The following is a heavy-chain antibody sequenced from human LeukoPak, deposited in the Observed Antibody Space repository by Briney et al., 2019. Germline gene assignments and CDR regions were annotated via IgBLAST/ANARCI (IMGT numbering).Heavy chain of an antibody. CDR1: GFTFSSHN. V-gene: IGHV3-21*01. CDR3: TREVEEVGIPPYFDY. CDR2: ISPNGYYI. Sequence: PGGSLRLSCAASGFTFSSHNMNWVRQTPGKGLEWVSSISPNGYYIYYADSAKGRFTISRDNAKNSLYLQMNSLRAEDTAVYYCTREVEEVGIPPYFDYWGQGTLVTVSS. J-gene: IGHJ4*02. D-gene: IGHD2-21*01.